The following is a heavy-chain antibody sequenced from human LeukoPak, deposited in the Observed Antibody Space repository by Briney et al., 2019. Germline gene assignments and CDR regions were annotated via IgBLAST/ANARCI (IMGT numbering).Heavy chain of an antibody. CDR3: AKEIRPNDH. V-gene: IGHV3-23*01. CDR1: VFTFSSHS. Sequence: GGSLRLSCAASVFTFSSHSMTWVRQAPGKGLQWVSSISINADDTHYADSVKGRFTISRDNSKKTLFLQMNSLRVDDTAIYYCAKEIRPNDHWGQGTLVIVSS. D-gene: IGHD3-16*01. CDR2: ISINADDT. J-gene: IGHJ4*02.